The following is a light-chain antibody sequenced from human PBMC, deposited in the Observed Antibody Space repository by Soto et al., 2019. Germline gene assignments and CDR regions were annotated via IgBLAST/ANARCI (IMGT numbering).Light chain of an antibody. CDR2: LNSDGSH. J-gene: IGLJ2*01. CDR1: SGHSSYA. V-gene: IGLV4-69*01. Sequence: QSVLTQSPSASASLGASVKLTCTLSSGHSSYAIAWHQQQPEKGPRYLMKLNSDGSHSKGDVIPDRFSCSSSGAERYLTISRLQSEDEADYYCQTWGSGIHVFGGGTKLTVL. CDR3: QTWGSGIHV.